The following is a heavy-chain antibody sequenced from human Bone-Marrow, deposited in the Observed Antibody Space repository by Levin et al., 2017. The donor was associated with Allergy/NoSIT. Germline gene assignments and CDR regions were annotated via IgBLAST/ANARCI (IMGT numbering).Heavy chain of an antibody. CDR3: THIISGWHYSFDY. CDR2: IYWDDDK. Sequence: SGPTLVKPTQTLTLTCTFSGFLLSTSGVGVGWIRQPPGKALEWLALIYWDDDKRYSPSLKNRLTITKDTPKNQVVLTMTNMDPVDTATYYCTHIISGWHYSFDYWGQGTLVTVSS. D-gene: IGHD6-19*01. CDR1: GFLLSTSGVG. J-gene: IGHJ4*02. V-gene: IGHV2-5*02.